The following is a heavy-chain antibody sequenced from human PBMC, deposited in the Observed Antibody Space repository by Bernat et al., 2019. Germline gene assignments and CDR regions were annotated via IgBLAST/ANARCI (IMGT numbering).Heavy chain of an antibody. CDR1: GLSLSTSGMC. D-gene: IGHD3-16*01. CDR3: ARILCPLGVIDY. CDR2: IDWDDDK. V-gene: IGHV2-70*15. J-gene: IGHJ4*02. Sequence: QVTLRESGPALVKPTQTLTLTCTFSGLSLSTSGMCVSWIRQPPGKALEWLARIDWDDDKYYSTSLKTRLTISKDTSKNQVVLTMTNMDPVDTATYYCARILCPLGVIDYWGQGTLVTVSS.